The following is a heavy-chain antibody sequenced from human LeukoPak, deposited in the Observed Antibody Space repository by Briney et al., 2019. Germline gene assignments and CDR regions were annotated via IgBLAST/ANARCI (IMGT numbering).Heavy chain of an antibody. V-gene: IGHV4-4*07. CDR1: GGSICSYY. Sequence: SETLSLTCTVSGGSICSYYWSWIRQPAGKGLEWIGRFSTSGSTNYNPSLKSRVTMSVDTSKNQFSLRLSSVTAADTAVYYCAREGVGFRPLDYWGQGTLVTVSS. J-gene: IGHJ4*02. CDR3: AREGVGFRPLDY. CDR2: FSTSGST. D-gene: IGHD3-10*01.